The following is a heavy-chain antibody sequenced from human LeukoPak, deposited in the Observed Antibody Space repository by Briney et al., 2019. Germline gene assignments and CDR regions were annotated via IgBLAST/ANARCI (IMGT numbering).Heavy chain of an antibody. D-gene: IGHD3-10*01. CDR2: IYTIVST. J-gene: IGHJ5*02. CDR1: VGSIISGNYY. CDR3: ATHGGGRFDP. Sequence: SETLSLTRAVSVGSIISGNYYGSWIRQPAGRGLEWIGRIYTIVSTNYNPSRKSRVTLSVTTSKNQFSLKLGPVTAADTAVYYCATHGGGRFDPWGRGPLVTVSS. V-gene: IGHV4-61*02.